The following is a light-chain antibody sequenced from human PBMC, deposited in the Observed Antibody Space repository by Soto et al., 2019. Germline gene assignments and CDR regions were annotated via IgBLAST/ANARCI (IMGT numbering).Light chain of an antibody. Sequence: QSALTQPASVSGSTGQSITISCTGTSSDVGAYNYVSWYQHHPGKAPKLMIYDVSNRPSGVSNRFSGSKSGNTASLTIAGLKASDEADYDCNSFTTSSTLVFGGGTKLTVL. CDR2: DVS. CDR3: NSFTTSSTLV. J-gene: IGLJ2*01. V-gene: IGLV2-14*03. CDR1: SSDVGAYNY.